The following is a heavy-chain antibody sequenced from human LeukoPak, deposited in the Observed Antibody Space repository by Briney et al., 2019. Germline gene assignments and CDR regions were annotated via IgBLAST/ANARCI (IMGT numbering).Heavy chain of an antibody. J-gene: IGHJ3*02. CDR3: AKEDRPYCSGGSCYLWAFDI. Sequence: PGRSLRLSCAASGFTFDDYAMHWVRQAPGKGLEWVSGISWNSGSIGYADSVKGRFTISRDNAKNSLYLQMNSLRAEDTALYYCAKEDRPYCSGGSCYLWAFDIWGQGTMVTVSS. CDR1: GFTFDDYA. CDR2: ISWNSGSI. V-gene: IGHV3-9*01. D-gene: IGHD2-15*01.